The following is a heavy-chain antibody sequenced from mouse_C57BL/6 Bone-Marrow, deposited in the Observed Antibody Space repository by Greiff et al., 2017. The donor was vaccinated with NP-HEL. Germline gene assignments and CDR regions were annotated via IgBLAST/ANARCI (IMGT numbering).Heavy chain of an antibody. CDR3: GRLLYNYDPYFDY. D-gene: IGHD2-12*01. V-gene: IGHV3-8*01. CDR1: GYSITSDY. Sequence: VQLKESGPGLAKPSPTLSLTCSVTGYSITSDYWNWIRKFPGNKLEYMGYISYSGSTYYNPSLNSRNSITPDTSTNHYYLQLIPVTTEDTATYYCGRLLYNYDPYFDYWGQGTTLTVSS. J-gene: IGHJ2*01. CDR2: ISYSGST.